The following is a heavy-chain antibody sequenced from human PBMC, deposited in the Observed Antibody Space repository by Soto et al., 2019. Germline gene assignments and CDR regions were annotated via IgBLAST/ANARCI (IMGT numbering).Heavy chain of an antibody. CDR1: GCTFSSYA. CDR3: ARDSQQRGYSYGSHDY. Sequence: PVKASCKASGCTFSSYAISWGRQAPGQGLEWMGGIIPIFGTANYAQKFQGRVTITADESTSTAYMELSSLRSEDTAVYYCARDSQQRGYSYGSHDYWGQGTLVTVSS. V-gene: IGHV1-69*13. CDR2: IIPIFGTA. J-gene: IGHJ4*02. D-gene: IGHD5-18*01.